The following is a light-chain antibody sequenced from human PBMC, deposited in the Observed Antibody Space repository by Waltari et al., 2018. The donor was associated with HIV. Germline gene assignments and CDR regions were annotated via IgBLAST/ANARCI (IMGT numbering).Light chain of an antibody. V-gene: IGLV3-1*01. CDR3: QAWDNSALWV. CDR2: QHT. Sequence: SYEVTQSPSVSVSPGQTATIPCSGDELGAKYVCWYQQKPGQSPVLVIYQHTTRPPRIPERFSGSNSGNTATLTISGTQAMDEADYYCQAWDNSALWVFGSGTKVTVL. J-gene: IGLJ1*01. CDR1: ELGAKY.